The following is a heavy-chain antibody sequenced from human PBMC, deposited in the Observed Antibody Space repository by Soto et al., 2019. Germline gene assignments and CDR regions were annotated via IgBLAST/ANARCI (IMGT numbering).Heavy chain of an antibody. CDR2: IIPIFGTA. D-gene: IGHD2-15*01. CDR3: ARGRIAINWFDP. J-gene: IGHJ5*02. Sequence: ASVKVSCKASGGTFSSYAISWLRQAPGQGLEWMGGIIPIFGTANYAQKFQGRVTITADESTSTAYMELSSLRSEDTAVYYCARGRIAINWFDPWGQGTLVTVSS. V-gene: IGHV1-69*13. CDR1: GGTFSSYA.